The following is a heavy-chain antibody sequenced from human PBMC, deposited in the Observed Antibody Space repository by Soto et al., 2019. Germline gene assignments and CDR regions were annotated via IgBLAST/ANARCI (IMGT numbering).Heavy chain of an antibody. CDR2: IWYDGSNK. Sequence: GGSLRLSCAASGFTFSSYGMHWVRQAPGKGLEWVAVIWYDGSNKYYADSVKGRFTISRDNSKNTLYLQMNSLRAEDTAVYYCARERYGDYPYYMDVWGKGTTVTVSS. J-gene: IGHJ6*03. D-gene: IGHD4-17*01. V-gene: IGHV3-33*01. CDR3: ARERYGDYPYYMDV. CDR1: GFTFSSYG.